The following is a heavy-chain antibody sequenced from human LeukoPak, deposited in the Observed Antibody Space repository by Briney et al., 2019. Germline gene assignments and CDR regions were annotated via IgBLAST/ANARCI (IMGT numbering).Heavy chain of an antibody. CDR2: ISGNGDKI. J-gene: IGHJ4*02. D-gene: IGHD3-22*01. V-gene: IGHV3-23*01. CDR1: GFTFRNYA. Sequence: GGSLRLSCAASGFTFRNYAMAWVRQAPGKGLEWVSGISGNGDKIYYADSVKGRFTISRDNSKSTLHLQMNSLRGEDTAVYYCANGDYSDSSGYAPLFDYWGQGTLVTVSS. CDR3: ANGDYSDSSGYAPLFDY.